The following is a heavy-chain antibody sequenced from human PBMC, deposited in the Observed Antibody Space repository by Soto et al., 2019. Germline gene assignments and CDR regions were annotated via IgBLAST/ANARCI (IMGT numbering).Heavy chain of an antibody. CDR2: ISYDGGNK. CDR3: AKVRFGRGILSNTMDV. Sequence: QVQLVESGGGVVQPGRSLRLSCAASGFTFRSSGMHWVRQAPGKGLEWVAVISYDGGNKYYGDSVRGRFTISRDNSNNTLYLEMKSLRVEDTAVYYCAKVRFGRGILSNTMDVWGQGTLVIVSS. CDR1: GFTFRSSG. J-gene: IGHJ4*02. D-gene: IGHD3-16*01. V-gene: IGHV3-30*18.